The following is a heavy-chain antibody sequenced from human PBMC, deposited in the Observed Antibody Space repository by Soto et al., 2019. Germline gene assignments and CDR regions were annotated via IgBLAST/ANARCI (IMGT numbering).Heavy chain of an antibody. CDR1: GGSVSSGSYY. D-gene: IGHD6-13*01. CDR3: ARARAAAGASGYYYGMDV. V-gene: IGHV4-61*01. J-gene: IGHJ6*02. CDR2: IYYSGST. Sequence: ASETLSLTCTVSGGSVSSGSYYWSWIRQPPGKGLEWIGYIYYSGSTNCNPSLKSRVTISVDTSKNQFSLKLSSVTAADTAVYYCARARAAAGASGYYYGMDVWGQGTTVTVSS.